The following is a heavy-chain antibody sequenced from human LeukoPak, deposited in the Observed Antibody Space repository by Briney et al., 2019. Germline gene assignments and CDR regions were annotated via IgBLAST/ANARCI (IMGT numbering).Heavy chain of an antibody. D-gene: IGHD3-10*01. CDR2: IYTSEST. CDR3: ARGLWFGDENPPYFDY. J-gene: IGHJ4*02. V-gene: IGHV4-61*02. Sequence: SETLSLTCSVSGGSISSSNYYWSWIRQPAGKGLEWIGRIYTSESTNYNPSLKSRVTISVDTSRNQFSLKLSSVAAADTAVYYCARGLWFGDENPPYFDYWGQGILVTVSS. CDR1: GGSISSSNYY.